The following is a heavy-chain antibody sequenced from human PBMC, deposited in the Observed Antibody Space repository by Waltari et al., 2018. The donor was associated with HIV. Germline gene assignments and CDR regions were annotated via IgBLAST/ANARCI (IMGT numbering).Heavy chain of an antibody. J-gene: IGHJ4*02. Sequence: ESGGALVQPGGSLRLSCAASGFTFDDYWMTWVRQATGKGLEWVASIKRDGSDKAYVDSVKGRFSVSRDNAKSSLYLQMSSLRVEDTALYFCARGRGYYFGSPYYFDSWGQGTLVTVSS. CDR1: GFTFDDYW. D-gene: IGHD3-10*01. CDR2: IKRDGSDK. CDR3: ARGRGYYFGSPYYFDS. V-gene: IGHV3-7*01.